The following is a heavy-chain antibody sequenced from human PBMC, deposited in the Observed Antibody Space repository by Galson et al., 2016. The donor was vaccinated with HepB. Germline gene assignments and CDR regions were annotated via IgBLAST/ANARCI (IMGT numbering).Heavy chain of an antibody. D-gene: IGHD5-18*01. CDR1: GVSISSYY. J-gene: IGHJ6*02. CDR2: IYYSGSA. CDR3: ARRFRYTYGPPYGMDV. V-gene: IGHV4-39*01. Sequence: ETLSLTCTVSGVSISSYYWGWIRQPPGKGLEWIGSIYYSGSAYYNPSLKSRVTISVDTSKNQFSLKMSSVTAADTAVYYCARRFRYTYGPPYGMDVWGQGTTVTVSS.